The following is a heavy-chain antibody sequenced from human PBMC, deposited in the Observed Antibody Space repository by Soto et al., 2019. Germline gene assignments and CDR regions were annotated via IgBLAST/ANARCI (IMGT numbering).Heavy chain of an antibody. D-gene: IGHD2-21*02. V-gene: IGHV3-23*01. CDR1: GFTFSSYA. CDR3: AKDRFHVVVTVSIFDP. J-gene: IGHJ5*02. CDR2: ISGSGGSA. Sequence: PVGSLRLSCAASGFTFSSYAMSWVRQAPGKGLEWVSTISGSGGSADYADSVKGRFTIPRDNPQNTLYLEMNSLRAEDTAIYYCAKDRFHVVVTVSIFDPWGQGTLVTVSS.